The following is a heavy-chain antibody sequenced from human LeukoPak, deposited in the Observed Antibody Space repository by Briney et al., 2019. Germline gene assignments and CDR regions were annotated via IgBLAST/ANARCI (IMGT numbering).Heavy chain of an antibody. V-gene: IGHV4-34*01. Sequence: PSETLSLTCAVYGGSFSGYYWSWIRQPPGKGLEWIGEINHSGSTNYNPSLKSRVTISVDTSKNQFSLKLSSVTAADTAVYYCARHPYQATNYFDYWGQGTLVTVSS. CDR3: ARHPYQATNYFDY. CDR1: GGSFSGYY. J-gene: IGHJ4*02. CDR2: INHSGST. D-gene: IGHD5-12*01.